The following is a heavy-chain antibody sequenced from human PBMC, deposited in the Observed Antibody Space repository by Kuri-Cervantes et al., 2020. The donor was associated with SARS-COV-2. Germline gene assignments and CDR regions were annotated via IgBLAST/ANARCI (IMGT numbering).Heavy chain of an antibody. V-gene: IGHV4-39*07. CDR1: GGSISSISYN. D-gene: IGHD4-11*01. J-gene: IGHJ6*02. Sequence: SETLSLTCTVPGGSISSISYNWGWIRQPPGKGLEWIGSIYYSGSTYYNPSLKSRVTISVDTSKNQFSLKLNSVTAAYTAVSYCAGMTTVTTSYYGMDVWGQGTTVTVSS. CDR3: AGMTTVTTSYYGMDV. CDR2: IYYSGST.